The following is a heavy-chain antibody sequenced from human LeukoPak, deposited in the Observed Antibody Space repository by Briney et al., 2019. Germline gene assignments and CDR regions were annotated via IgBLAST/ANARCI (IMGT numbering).Heavy chain of an antibody. D-gene: IGHD1-26*01. CDR3: ARAYSGSYGTFDY. J-gene: IGHJ4*02. Sequence: PSQTLSLTCTVSGGSISSGGYYWGWIRQPPGKGLEWIGSIYYSGSTYYNPSLKSRVTISVDTSKNQFSLKLSSVTAADTAVYYCARAYSGSYGTFDYWGQGTLVTVSS. CDR2: IYYSGST. V-gene: IGHV4-39*01. CDR1: GGSISSGGYY.